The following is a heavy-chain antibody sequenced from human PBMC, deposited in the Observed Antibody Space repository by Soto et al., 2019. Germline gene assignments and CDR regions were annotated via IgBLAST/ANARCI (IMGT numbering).Heavy chain of an antibody. V-gene: IGHV3-33*01. CDR2: IWYDGRNK. J-gene: IGHJ4*02. CDR3: ASDTLGASLGCDF. CDR1: GFTFSSYG. Sequence: QVQLVASGGGVVQPGRSMRLSCAASGFTFSSYGMHWVRQAPGKGLEWVEVIWYDGRNKYYAYSVQGRFTISRDNTKNSLYLQMHSRSAEDTAVYYCASDTLGASLGCDFWGQGTLLTVSS. D-gene: IGHD3-3*02.